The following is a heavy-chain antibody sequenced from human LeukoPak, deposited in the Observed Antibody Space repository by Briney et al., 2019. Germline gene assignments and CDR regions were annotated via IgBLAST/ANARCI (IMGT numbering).Heavy chain of an antibody. CDR3: AKSVRVCRLKNWCDP. Sequence: GGSLRLSCAASGFTFSSYGMHWVRQAPGKGLEWVAVISYDGSNKYYADSVKGRFTISRDNSKNTLYLQMKSLRAEDTAVYDCAKSVRVCRLKNWCDPWGQVTPVTVSS. CDR1: GFTFSSYG. J-gene: IGHJ5*02. D-gene: IGHD6-13*01. CDR2: ISYDGSNK. V-gene: IGHV3-30*18.